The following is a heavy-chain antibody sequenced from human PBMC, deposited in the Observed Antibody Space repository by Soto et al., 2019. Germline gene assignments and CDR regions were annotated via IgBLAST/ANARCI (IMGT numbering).Heavy chain of an antibody. V-gene: IGHV4-4*07. CDR1: DGSISGSC. CDR2: ISSNGNT. D-gene: IGHD6-19*01. J-gene: IGHJ4*02. Sequence: SKTLSLTCTVSDGSISGSCLTWIRQPAGKGLEWIGRISSNGNTDYNPSLKSRVTMSIDTSKNHFSLDLISVTASDTAIYYCAREVWVAGLLYYFDFWGQGTLVTVSS. CDR3: AREVWVAGLLYYFDF.